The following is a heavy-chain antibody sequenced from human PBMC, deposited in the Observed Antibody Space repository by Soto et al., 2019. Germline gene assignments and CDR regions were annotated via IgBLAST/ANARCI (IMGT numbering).Heavy chain of an antibody. D-gene: IGHD2-15*01. Sequence: QVQLVESGGGVVQPGRSLRLSCAASGFTFSSYAMHWVRQAPGKGLEWVAVISYDGSNKYYADSVKGRFIISRDNSKNTLYLQMNSLRGEDTAVYYCARDWDNCSGGSCYPIFDYWGQGTLVTVSS. V-gene: IGHV3-30-3*01. CDR3: ARDWDNCSGGSCYPIFDY. CDR2: ISYDGSNK. CDR1: GFTFSSYA. J-gene: IGHJ4*02.